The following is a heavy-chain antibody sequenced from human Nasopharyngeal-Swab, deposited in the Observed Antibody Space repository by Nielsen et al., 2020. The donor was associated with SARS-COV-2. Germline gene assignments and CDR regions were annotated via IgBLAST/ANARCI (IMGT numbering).Heavy chain of an antibody. CDR2: ISWNSGTI. Sequence: GGSLRLSCAASGFTFDDYATHWVRQAPGKGLEWVSGISWNSGTIGYADSVKGRFTISRDNAKNSLFLQMNSLRTEDTALYYCARDAARSWYNWFDPWGQGTLVTVSS. J-gene: IGHJ5*02. D-gene: IGHD6-13*01. V-gene: IGHV3-9*01. CDR3: ARDAARSWYNWFDP. CDR1: GFTFDDYA.